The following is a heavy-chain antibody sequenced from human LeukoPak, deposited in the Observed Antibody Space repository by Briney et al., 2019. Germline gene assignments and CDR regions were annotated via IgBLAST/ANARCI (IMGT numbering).Heavy chain of an antibody. CDR2: INAGNGKT. D-gene: IGHD4-17*01. CDR1: GYIFTDYA. Sequence: GASVKVSCKASGYIFTDYAIQWVRQAPGQGLEWMGWINAGNGKTKYSQKFQGRVTITRDTSASTAYMELGGLRSDDTAVYYCARARWTSTVTTYYLDFWGQGTLVTVSS. V-gene: IGHV1-3*01. J-gene: IGHJ4*02. CDR3: ARARWTSTVTTYYLDF.